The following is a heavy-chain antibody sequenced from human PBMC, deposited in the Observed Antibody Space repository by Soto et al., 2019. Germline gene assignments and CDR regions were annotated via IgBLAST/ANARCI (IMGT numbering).Heavy chain of an antibody. Sequence: PSETLSLTCTFSGFSISGYYWSLVRRPPGKGLEWIAYISDSGITNYNPSLKGRVTMSVDTSKNQFSLNLSSVTAADTAIYYCARHADGSLVWFDPWGQGTLVTVSS. CDR3: ARHADGSLVWFDP. CDR1: GFSISGYY. D-gene: IGHD3-3*02. CDR2: ISDSGIT. V-gene: IGHV4-59*08. J-gene: IGHJ5*02.